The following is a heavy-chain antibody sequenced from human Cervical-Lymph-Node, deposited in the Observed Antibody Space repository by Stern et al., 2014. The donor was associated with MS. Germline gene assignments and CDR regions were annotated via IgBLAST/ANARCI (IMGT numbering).Heavy chain of an antibody. CDR1: GYRFSSYW. D-gene: IGHD6-19*01. CDR2: IYPGDSDT. Sequence: EVQLVQSGAEVKKPGESLKISCKGSGYRFSSYWIGWVRQMPGKGLEWMGIIYPGDSDTRYSPSFQGQVTITADKSISTAYLQWSSLKASDTAMYYCARRGIAVGDAFDIWGQGTMVTVSS. CDR3: ARRGIAVGDAFDI. J-gene: IGHJ3*02. V-gene: IGHV5-51*03.